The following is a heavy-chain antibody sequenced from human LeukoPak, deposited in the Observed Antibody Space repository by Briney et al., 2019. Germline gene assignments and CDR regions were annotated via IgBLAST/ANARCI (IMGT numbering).Heavy chain of an antibody. CDR2: MYSTGSN. CDR1: GGSVSGYF. D-gene: IGHD5-12*01. Sequence: SETLSLTCTVSGGSVSGYFWTWIRQPAGKGLEWIGRMYSTGSNNYNPSLKSRVTMSLDTSKNHFSLNLTSVTAADTAVYYCAREPTSGREPTSGRPLDYWGQGTLVTVSS. V-gene: IGHV4-4*07. J-gene: IGHJ4*02. CDR3: AREPTSGREPTSGRPLDY.